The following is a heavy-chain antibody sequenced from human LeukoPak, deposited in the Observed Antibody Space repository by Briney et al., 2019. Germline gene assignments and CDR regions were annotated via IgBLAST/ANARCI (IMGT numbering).Heavy chain of an antibody. D-gene: IGHD3-10*01. CDR2: INPTGDT. CDR3: ARAISVLRGVNYFDL. V-gene: IGHV3-13*01. J-gene: IGHJ4*02. Sequence: PGGSLRLSCAASGFAFSTYDMHWVRQDSGKRLEWVSAINPTGDTYYPGSVKGRFTISRENVKSSLYLQMNSLRAGDTAVYYCARAISVLRGVNYFDLWGQGTLVTVSS. CDR1: GFAFSTYD.